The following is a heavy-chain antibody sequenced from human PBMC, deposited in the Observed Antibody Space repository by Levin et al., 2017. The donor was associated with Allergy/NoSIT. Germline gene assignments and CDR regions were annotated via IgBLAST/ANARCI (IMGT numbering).Heavy chain of an antibody. V-gene: IGHV4-34*01. Sequence: SETLSLTCAVYGGSFSGYYWSWIRQPPGKGLEWIGEINHSGSTNYNPSLKSRVTISVDTSKNQFSLKLSSVTAADTAVYYCARGGKMATIPRFDLWGRGTLVTVSS. CDR3: ARGGKMATIPRFDL. CDR2: INHSGST. CDR1: GGSFSGYY. D-gene: IGHD5-24*01. J-gene: IGHJ2*01.